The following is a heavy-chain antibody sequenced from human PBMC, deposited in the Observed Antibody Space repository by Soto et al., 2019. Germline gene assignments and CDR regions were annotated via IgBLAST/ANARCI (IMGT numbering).Heavy chain of an antibody. CDR1: VFTFSNAW. J-gene: IGHJ4*02. CDR2: IKSKTDGGTT. Sequence: GGSLRLSCAVSVFTFSNAWITWVRQAPGKGLEWVGRIKSKTDGGTTDYAAPVKGRFTISGDDSKNTLYLQMNSLKTEDTAVYYCTTQYYYDSSGSLLNWGQGTLVTVSS. CDR3: TTQYYYDSSGSLLN. D-gene: IGHD3-22*01. V-gene: IGHV3-15*01.